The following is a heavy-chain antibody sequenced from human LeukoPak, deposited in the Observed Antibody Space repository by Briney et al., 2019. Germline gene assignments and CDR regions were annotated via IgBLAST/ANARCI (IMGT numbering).Heavy chain of an antibody. CDR2: INPNSGGT. CDR1: GYTFTGYY. CDR3: ASMDCSSTSCYFGSSIEFDY. J-gene: IGHJ4*02. Sequence: APVKVSCKASGYTFTGYYMHWVRQAPGQGLEWMGRINPNSGGTNYAQKFQGRVTMTRDTSISTAYMELSRLRSDDTAVYYCASMDCSSTSCYFGSSIEFDYWGQGTLVTVSS. V-gene: IGHV1-2*06. D-gene: IGHD2-2*01.